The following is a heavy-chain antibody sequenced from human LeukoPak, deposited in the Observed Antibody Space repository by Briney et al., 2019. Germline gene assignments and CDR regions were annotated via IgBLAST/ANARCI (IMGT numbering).Heavy chain of an antibody. J-gene: IGHJ4*02. V-gene: IGHV4-61*02. CDR3: ARDRAYDYDIRLES. Sequence: PSETLSLTCTVSGGSIISDHSYEKSYWTWIRQPAGQGLEWIGRVFSDGGTNFNPSLQSRLTISMNTSKNQFSLSLSSVTAADTAIYYYARDRAYDYDIRLESWGQGILVTVSS. D-gene: IGHD3-9*01. CDR2: VFSDGGT. CDR1: GGSIISDHSY.